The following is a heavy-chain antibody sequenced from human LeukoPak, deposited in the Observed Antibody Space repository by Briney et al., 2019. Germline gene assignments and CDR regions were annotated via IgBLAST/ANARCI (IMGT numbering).Heavy chain of an antibody. V-gene: IGHV4-34*01. CDR1: GGSFSGYY. Sequence: SETLSLTCAVYGGSFSGYYWSWIRQPPGKGLEWIGEINHSGSTNYNPSLKSRVTIPVDTSKNQFYLTLSSVTAAHTAVYYCARGQLCGSTSCYLAALDYWGQGTLVTVSS. D-gene: IGHD2-2*01. CDR3: ARGQLCGSTSCYLAALDY. CDR2: INHSGST. J-gene: IGHJ4*02.